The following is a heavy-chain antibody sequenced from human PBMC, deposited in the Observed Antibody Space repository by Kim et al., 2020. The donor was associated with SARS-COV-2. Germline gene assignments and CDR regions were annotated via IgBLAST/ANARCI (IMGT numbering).Heavy chain of an antibody. Sequence: GGSLRLSCAASGFTFRSYDMSWVRQAPGKGLEWVAGISGGGDSTYYADSVKGRFTISRDNSKNTLYLQMSSLGAEDTAVYYCGNLGYCSGGVCYYWGQGT. CDR3: GNLGYCSGGVCYY. CDR1: GFTFRSYD. D-gene: IGHD2-15*01. J-gene: IGHJ4*02. CDR2: ISGGGDST. V-gene: IGHV3-23*01.